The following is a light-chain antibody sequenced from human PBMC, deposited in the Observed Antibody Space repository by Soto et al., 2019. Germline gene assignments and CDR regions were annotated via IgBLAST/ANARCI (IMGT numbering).Light chain of an antibody. CDR3: QQYGSSLWT. CDR2: GAS. Sequence: EIVMTQSPATLSVSPGERATLSCRASQSVGSDLAWYQQKPGQAPRLLIYGASSRATGIPDRFSGGGSGTDFTLTISRLEPEDFAVYYCQQYGSSLWTFGQGTKVDIK. V-gene: IGKV3-20*01. CDR1: QSVGSD. J-gene: IGKJ1*01.